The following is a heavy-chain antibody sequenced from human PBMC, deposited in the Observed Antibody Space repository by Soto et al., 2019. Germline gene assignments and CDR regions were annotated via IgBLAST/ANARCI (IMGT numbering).Heavy chain of an antibody. J-gene: IGHJ5*02. CDR1: GFTFSSYE. CDR3: ARAGDFWRPEYNWFDP. D-gene: IGHD3-3*01. V-gene: IGHV3-48*03. Sequence: GGSLRLSCAASGFTFSSYEMNWVRQAPGKGLEWVSYISSSGSTIYYADSVKGRLTISRDNARNSLYLQMNSLRAEDTAVYYCARAGDFWRPEYNWFDPWGQGTLVTVSS. CDR2: ISSSGSTI.